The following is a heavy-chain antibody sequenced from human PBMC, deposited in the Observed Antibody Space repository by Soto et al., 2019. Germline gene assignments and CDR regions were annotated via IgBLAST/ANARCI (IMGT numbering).Heavy chain of an antibody. V-gene: IGHV1-69*13. D-gene: IGHD6-19*01. CDR3: ARDPLVLAGNGYYNYGIDV. Sequence: SVKVSCKASGGTFSSYAISWVRQAPGQGLEWMGGIIPIFGTANYAQKFQGRVTITADESTSTAYMELSSLRSEDTAVYYCARDPLVLAGNGYYNYGIDVWAQGTTVTVSS. CDR2: IIPIFGTA. J-gene: IGHJ6*02. CDR1: GGTFSSYA.